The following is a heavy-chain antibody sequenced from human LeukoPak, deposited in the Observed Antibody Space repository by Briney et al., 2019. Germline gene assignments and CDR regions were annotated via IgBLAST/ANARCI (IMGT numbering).Heavy chain of an antibody. CDR1: GLTFSNYW. Sequence: PGGSLRLSCAASGLTFSNYWMDWVRQAPGKGLEWVANTKQGGSEKNYVDSVKGRFIISRDNAKNSLYLQMNTLRADDTAVYYCARDGFGTGSNWGQGTLVTVSS. V-gene: IGHV3-7*03. CDR2: TKQGGSEK. D-gene: IGHD3-16*01. CDR3: ARDGFGTGSN. J-gene: IGHJ4*02.